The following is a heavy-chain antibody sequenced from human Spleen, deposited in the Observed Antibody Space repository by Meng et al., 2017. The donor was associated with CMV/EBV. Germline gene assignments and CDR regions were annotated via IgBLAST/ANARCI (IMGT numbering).Heavy chain of an antibody. D-gene: IGHD3-10*01. CDR2: INPNSGGT. CDR1: GYTFSNYG. Sequence: ASVKVSCKASGYTFSNYGLGWVRQAPGQGLEWMGWINPNSGGTNYAQKFQGRVTMTRDTSISTAYMELSRLRSDDTAVYYCARDPGKLWFGEPPFDYWGQGTLVTVSS. V-gene: IGHV1-2*02. J-gene: IGHJ4*02. CDR3: ARDPGKLWFGEPPFDY.